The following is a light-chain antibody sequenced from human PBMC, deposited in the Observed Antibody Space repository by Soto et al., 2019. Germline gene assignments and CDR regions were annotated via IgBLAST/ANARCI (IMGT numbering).Light chain of an antibody. CDR3: QQYNSYSRT. V-gene: IGKV1-5*01. CDR2: DAS. J-gene: IGKJ1*01. CDR1: QSISSW. Sequence: DIQMTQSPSTLSASVGDRVTITCRASQSISSWLAWYQQKPGKAPKLLIYDASSLESGGPSRFNGSGSGTEITLAISSLQPDDFATYYCQQYNSYSRTFGQGTKVAIK.